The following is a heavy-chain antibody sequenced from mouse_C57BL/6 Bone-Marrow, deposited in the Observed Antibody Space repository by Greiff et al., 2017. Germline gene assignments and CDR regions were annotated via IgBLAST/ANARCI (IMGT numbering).Heavy chain of an antibody. CDR2: IAPEHGDT. Sequence: EVQRVESGAELVRPGASVKLSCTASGFNIKDDYMHWVKQRPEQGLEWIGWIAPEHGDTAYASKFQGKATITADTSSNTAYLQLSSLTSEDTAVYYCTTIITTGYWGQGTTLTVSS. CDR1: GFNIKDDY. J-gene: IGHJ2*01. V-gene: IGHV14-4*01. CDR3: TTIITTGY. D-gene: IGHD1-2*01.